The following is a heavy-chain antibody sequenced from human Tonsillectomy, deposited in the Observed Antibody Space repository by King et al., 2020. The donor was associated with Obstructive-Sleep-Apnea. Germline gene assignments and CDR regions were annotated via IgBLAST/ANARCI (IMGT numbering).Heavy chain of an antibody. Sequence: QLQESGPGLVKPSETLSLTCNVSGGSVSGAGYYWRWIRQPPGKGLEWIGYIFYTGSASYNPSLKSRLTMSVDTSKNQFSLKLSSVTAADTAVYYCARDLSRDGYNSGNFYGLDVWGQGTTVTVSS. V-gene: IGHV4-61*08. CDR1: GGSVSGAGYY. CDR3: ARDLSRDGYNSGNFYGLDV. CDR2: IFYTGSA. D-gene: IGHD5-24*01. J-gene: IGHJ6*02.